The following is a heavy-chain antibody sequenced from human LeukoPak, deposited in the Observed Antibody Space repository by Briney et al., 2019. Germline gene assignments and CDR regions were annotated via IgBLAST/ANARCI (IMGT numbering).Heavy chain of an antibody. J-gene: IGHJ3*02. Sequence: PSETLSLTCAVYGGSFSGYYWSWIRQPPGKGLEWIGEINHSGSTNYNPSLKSRVTMSVDTSKNQFSLKLSSVTAADTAVYYCGGALRGAFDIWGQGTMVTVSS. D-gene: IGHD2-15*01. CDR3: GGALRGAFDI. V-gene: IGHV4-34*01. CDR2: INHSGST. CDR1: GGSFSGYY.